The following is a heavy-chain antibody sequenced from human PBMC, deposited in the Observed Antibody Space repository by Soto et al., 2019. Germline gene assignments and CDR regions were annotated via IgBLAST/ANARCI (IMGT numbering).Heavy chain of an antibody. Sequence: PGGSLRLSCAASGFTFSSYLMHWVRQAPGKGLVWVSRINSDGSSTSYADSVKGRFTISRDNAKNTLYLQMNSLRAEDTAVYYCARAMYYYDSSGYEYFQHWGQGTLVTVSS. V-gene: IGHV3-74*01. J-gene: IGHJ1*01. CDR1: GFTFSSYL. D-gene: IGHD3-22*01. CDR3: ARAMYYYDSSGYEYFQH. CDR2: INSDGSST.